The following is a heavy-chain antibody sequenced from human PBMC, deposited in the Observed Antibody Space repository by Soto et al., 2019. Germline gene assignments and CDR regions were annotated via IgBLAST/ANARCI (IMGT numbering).Heavy chain of an antibody. CDR2: ISDTGAST. CDR3: AKGRGSGWAWYFDN. J-gene: IGHJ4*02. CDR1: GFTFKEAA. D-gene: IGHD6-19*01. Sequence: EVRLLEAGGGLKQPGGSLRLSCAASGFTFKEAAMNWVRQAPGKGLERVASISDTGASTWYAESVRGRLSRSRDNSKNTLYLQMKSLRGEDTAVYYCAKGRGSGWAWYFDNWGQGTLVTVSS. V-gene: IGHV3-23*01.